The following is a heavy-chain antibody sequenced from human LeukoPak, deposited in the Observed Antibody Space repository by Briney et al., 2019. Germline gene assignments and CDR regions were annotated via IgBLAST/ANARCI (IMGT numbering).Heavy chain of an antibody. CDR3: AKEKGANWDPFDY. D-gene: IGHD7-27*01. CDR2: INSDGSST. J-gene: IGHJ4*02. CDR1: GFTFSSYW. Sequence: GGSLRLSCAASGFTFSSYWMHWVRQAPGKGLVWVSRINSDGSSTSYADSVKGRFTISRDNAKNTLYLQMNSLRDEDTALYYCAKEKGANWDPFDYWGRGTLVIVSS. V-gene: IGHV3-74*01.